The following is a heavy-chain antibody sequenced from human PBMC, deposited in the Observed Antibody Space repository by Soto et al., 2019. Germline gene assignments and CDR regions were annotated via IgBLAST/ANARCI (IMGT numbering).Heavy chain of an antibody. Sequence: ASVKVSCKASGFTFTSSAMQWVRQARGQRLEWIGWIVVGSGNTNYAQKFQERVTITRDMSTSTAYMELSSLRSEDTAVYYCASQGRGTDYYGMDVWGQGTTVTVSS. V-gene: IGHV1-58*02. J-gene: IGHJ6*01. CDR1: GFTFTSSA. CDR2: IVVGSGNT. CDR3: ASQGRGTDYYGMDV. D-gene: IGHD3-10*01.